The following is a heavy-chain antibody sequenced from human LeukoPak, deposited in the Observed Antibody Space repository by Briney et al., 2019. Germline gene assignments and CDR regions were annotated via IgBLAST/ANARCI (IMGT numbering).Heavy chain of an antibody. V-gene: IGHV4-34*09. J-gene: IGHJ4*02. Sequence: SETLSLTCAVYGGSFSGYYWSWIRQPPGKGLEWIGEINHSGSTNYNPSLKSRVTISVDTSKNQFSLKLSSVTAADTAVYYCARDSLEYGGSPLGYWGQGTLVTVSS. D-gene: IGHD1-26*01. CDR1: GGSFSGYY. CDR3: ARDSLEYGGSPLGY. CDR2: INHSGST.